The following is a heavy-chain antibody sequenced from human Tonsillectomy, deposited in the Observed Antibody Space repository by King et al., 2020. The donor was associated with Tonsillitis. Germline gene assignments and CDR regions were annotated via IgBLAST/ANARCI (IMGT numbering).Heavy chain of an antibody. D-gene: IGHD2-2*02. Sequence: QLVQSGAEVRKPGASLKVSCKASGYTFTSYGISWVRQAPGQGLEWMGWISAYNGNTNYAQKLQGRVTMTTDTPTSTAYMELRSLRSDDTAVYYCARGYCSSTSCYRGYYFDYWGQGTLVTVSS. V-gene: IGHV1-18*01. CDR2: ISAYNGNT. J-gene: IGHJ4*02. CDR3: ARGYCSSTSCYRGYYFDY. CDR1: GYTFTSYG.